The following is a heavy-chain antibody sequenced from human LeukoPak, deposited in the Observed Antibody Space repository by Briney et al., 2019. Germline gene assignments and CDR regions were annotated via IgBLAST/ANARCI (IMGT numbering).Heavy chain of an antibody. Sequence: SETPSLTCTVSGGSISSYYWSWIRQPPGKGLEWIGYIYYSGSTNYNPSLKSRVTTSVDTSKNQFSLKLSSVTAADTAVYYCARGGDSSGYYYPVFDYWGQGTLVTVSS. J-gene: IGHJ4*02. CDR1: GGSISSYY. CDR3: ARGGDSSGYYYPVFDY. CDR2: IYYSGST. D-gene: IGHD3-22*01. V-gene: IGHV4-59*01.